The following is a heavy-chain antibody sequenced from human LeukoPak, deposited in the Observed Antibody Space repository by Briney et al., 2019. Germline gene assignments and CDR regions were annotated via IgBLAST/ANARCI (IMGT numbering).Heavy chain of an antibody. CDR3: ARVVSGVTGGDY. J-gene: IGHJ4*02. CDR2: ITPTSTTI. V-gene: IGHV3-48*04. D-gene: IGHD3-3*01. Sequence: QPGGSLRLSCAASGFSFSTYNMIWVRQAPGKGLEFISYITPTSTTIHYADSVKGRFAVSRDNANSLLYLQMNSLRVEDTAVYYCARVVSGVTGGDYWGQGTLVSVSS. CDR1: GFSFSTYN.